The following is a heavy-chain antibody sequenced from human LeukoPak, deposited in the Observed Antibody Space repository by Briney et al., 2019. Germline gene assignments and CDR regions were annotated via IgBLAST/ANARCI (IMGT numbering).Heavy chain of an antibody. D-gene: IGHD3-16*02. J-gene: IGHJ4*02. V-gene: IGHV3-30-3*01. Sequence: GGSLRLSCAASGFTFSSYAMHRVRQAPGKGLEWVAVISYDGSNKYYADSVKGRFTISRDNSKNTLYLQMNSLRAEDTAVYYCARDSSTSYYDYVWGSYRSTYFDYWGQGTLVTVSS. CDR3: ARDSSTSYYDYVWGSYRSTYFDY. CDR1: GFTFSSYA. CDR2: ISYDGSNK.